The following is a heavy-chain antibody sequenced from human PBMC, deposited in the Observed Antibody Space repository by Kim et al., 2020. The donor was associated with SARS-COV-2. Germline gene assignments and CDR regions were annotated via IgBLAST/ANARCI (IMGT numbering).Heavy chain of an antibody. Sequence: SETLSLTCTVSGGSISSSSYYWGWIRQPPGKGLEWIGSIYYSGSTYYNPSLKSRVTISVDTSKNQFSLKLSSVTAADTAVYYCARDPQTSYGGNPAEYFQHWGQGTLVTVSS. CDR3: ARDPQTSYGGNPAEYFQH. J-gene: IGHJ1*01. V-gene: IGHV4-39*02. D-gene: IGHD4-17*01. CDR1: GGSISSSSYY. CDR2: IYYSGST.